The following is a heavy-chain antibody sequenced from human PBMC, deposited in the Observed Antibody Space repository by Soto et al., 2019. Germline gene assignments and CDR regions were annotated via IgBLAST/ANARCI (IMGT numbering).Heavy chain of an antibody. D-gene: IGHD6-13*01. Sequence: QVQLVQSGAEVKKPGASVKVSCKASGYTFTSYDINWVRQATGQGLEWIGWMNPNSGNTVYAQNFQGRVTMTRNTSISTAYMELSSLRFEDTAVYYCARELSSSWRFYYWVHGTLCTVSS. J-gene: IGHJ4*01. CDR2: MNPNSGNT. CDR3: ARELSSSWRFYY. CDR1: GYTFTSYD. V-gene: IGHV1-8*01.